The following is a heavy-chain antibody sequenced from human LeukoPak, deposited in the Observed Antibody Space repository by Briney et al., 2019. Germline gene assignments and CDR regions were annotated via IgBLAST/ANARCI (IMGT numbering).Heavy chain of an antibody. CDR2: MNPNSGNT. V-gene: IGHV1-8*01. Sequence: ASVKVSCKASGYTFTSYDINWVRQATGQGLEWMGWMNPNSGNTGYAQKFQGRVTITADKSTSTAYMELSSLRSEDTAVYYCARGVNFDYWGQGTLVTVSS. J-gene: IGHJ4*02. CDR1: GYTFTSYD. CDR3: ARGVNFDY.